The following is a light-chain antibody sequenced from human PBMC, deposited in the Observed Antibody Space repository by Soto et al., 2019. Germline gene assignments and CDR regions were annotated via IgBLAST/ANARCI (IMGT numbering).Light chain of an antibody. J-gene: IGLJ3*02. Sequence: QSVLTQPASVSGSPGQSITISCTGTSTDPATYDLVSWYQQHPGKAPQLIIYEVAKRPSGVSARFSGSKSGNTASLRISGLQAEDEADYYCCSYAGLSTWVFGGGTKLTVL. CDR1: STDPATYDL. CDR3: CSYAGLSTWV. CDR2: EVA. V-gene: IGLV2-23*02.